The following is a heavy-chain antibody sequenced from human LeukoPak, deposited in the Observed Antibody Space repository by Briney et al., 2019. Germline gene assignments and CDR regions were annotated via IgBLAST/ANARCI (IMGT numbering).Heavy chain of an antibody. J-gene: IGHJ4*02. CDR3: ARGYTAMAYFDY. CDR1: GYTFTGYY. CDR2: INPNSGGT. Sequence: ASVKVSCKASGYTFTGYYMHWVRQAPGQGLEWMGWINPNSGGTNYAQKFQGRVTMTRDTSISTAYMELRSLRSDDTAVYYCARGYTAMAYFDYWGQGTLVTVSS. V-gene: IGHV1-2*02. D-gene: IGHD5-18*01.